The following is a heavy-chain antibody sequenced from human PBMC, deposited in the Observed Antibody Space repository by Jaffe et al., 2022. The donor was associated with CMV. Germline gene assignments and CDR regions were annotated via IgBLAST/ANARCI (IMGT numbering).Heavy chain of an antibody. D-gene: IGHD5-18*01. CDR2: IYYSGST. CDR3: ARVGRGYSYGYGGYNDAFDI. V-gene: IGHV4-59*01. J-gene: IGHJ3*02. CDR1: GGSISSYY. Sequence: QVQLQESGPGLVKPSETLSLTCTVSGGSISSYYWSWIRQPPGKGLEWIGYIYYSGSTNYNPSLKSRVTISVDTSKNQFSLKLSSVTAADTAVYYCARVGRGYSYGYGGYNDAFDIWGQGTMVTVSS.